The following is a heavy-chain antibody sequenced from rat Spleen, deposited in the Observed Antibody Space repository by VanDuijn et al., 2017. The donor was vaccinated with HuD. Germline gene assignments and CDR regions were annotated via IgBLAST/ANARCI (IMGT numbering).Heavy chain of an antibody. CDR2: ISYDGSST. J-gene: IGHJ2*01. V-gene: IGHV5-29*01. D-gene: IGHD4-3*01. CDR3: ARHPTTEFGSFDY. CDR1: GFTFSNYG. Sequence: EVQLVESGGGLVQPGRSLKLSCAASGFTFSNYGMAWVRQAPTKGLEWVATISYDGSSTYYRDSVKGRFTISRDNAKSTLYLQMDSLRSEDTATYYCARHPTTEFGSFDYWGQGVMVTVSS.